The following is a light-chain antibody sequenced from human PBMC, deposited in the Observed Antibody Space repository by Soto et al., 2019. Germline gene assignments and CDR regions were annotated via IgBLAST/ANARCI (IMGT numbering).Light chain of an antibody. Sequence: DIQMTQSPSTLSASVGDRVSITCRASQTIRNWLAWYQQKPGKAPKVIIYKASSLESGVPSRFSGSGSGTEFTLTISNLQPYDFATYYCQQYNSDWWTFGQGTKVEIK. J-gene: IGKJ1*01. CDR2: KAS. CDR3: QQYNSDWWT. CDR1: QTIRNW. V-gene: IGKV1-5*03.